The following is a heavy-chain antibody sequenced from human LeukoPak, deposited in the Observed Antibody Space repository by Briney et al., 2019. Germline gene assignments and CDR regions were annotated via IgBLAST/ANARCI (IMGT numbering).Heavy chain of an antibody. J-gene: IGHJ2*01. CDR1: GFTFSSYW. CDR2: IKEDGSEK. CDR3: ARFGLTNWYFDL. D-gene: IGHD3/OR15-3a*01. V-gene: IGHV3-7*01. Sequence: GGSLRPSCAASGFTFSSYWMSWVRQAPGKGLEWVANIKEDGSEKYYVDSVKGRFTISRDNAKNSLYLQMNSLRAEDTAVYYCARFGLTNWYFDLWGRGTLVTVSS.